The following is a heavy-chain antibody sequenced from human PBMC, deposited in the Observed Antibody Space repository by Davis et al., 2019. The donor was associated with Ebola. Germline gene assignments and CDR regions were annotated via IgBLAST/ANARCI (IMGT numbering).Heavy chain of an antibody. J-gene: IGHJ3*01. Sequence: GGSLRLSCSASGFIFSTYVMSWFRQAPGKGLEWVSTYGTSADTYYADSVKGRFTISRDNSKNTLYLQMNGLRVEDTAIYYCAKDNRNIWSEVWGQGTMVTVSS. CDR1: GFIFSTYV. CDR3: AKDNRNIWSEV. V-gene: IGHV3-23*01. D-gene: IGHD2/OR15-2a*01. CDR2: GTSADT.